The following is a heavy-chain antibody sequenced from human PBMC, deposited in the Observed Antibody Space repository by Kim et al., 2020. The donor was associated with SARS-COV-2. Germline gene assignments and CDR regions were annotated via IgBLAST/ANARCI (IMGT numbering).Heavy chain of an antibody. V-gene: IGHV1-24*01. CDR2: LDPGDGEA. J-gene: IGHJ3*01. CDR1: GYTLTELS. Sequence: ASVKVSCKVSGYTLTELSIHWVRQAPGKGLEWMGGLDPGDGEATYAQKFQGRVTMTEDTSTDTAYMDLSSLTSEDTAMYYCATIGFNGSNYYYAFDSWG. D-gene: IGHD3-22*01. CDR3: ATIGFNGSNYYYAFDS.